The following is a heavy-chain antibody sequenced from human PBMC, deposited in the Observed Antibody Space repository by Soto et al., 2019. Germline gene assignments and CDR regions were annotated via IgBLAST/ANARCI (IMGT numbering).Heavy chain of an antibody. J-gene: IGHJ4*02. CDR1: GGSFSGYY. CDR3: ARGLYDYVWGSYRPRLYYFDY. Sequence: PSETLSLTCAVYGGSFSGYYWSWIRQPPGKGLEWIGEINHSGSTNYNPSPKSRVTISVDTSKNQFSLKLSSVTAADTAVYYCARGLYDYVWGSYRPRLYYFDYWGQGTLVTVSS. CDR2: INHSGST. D-gene: IGHD3-16*02. V-gene: IGHV4-34*01.